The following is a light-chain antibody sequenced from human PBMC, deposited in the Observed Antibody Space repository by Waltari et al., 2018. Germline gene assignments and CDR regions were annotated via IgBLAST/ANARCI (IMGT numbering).Light chain of an antibody. CDR1: SSNIGSNA. CDR2: SHD. J-gene: IGLJ1*01. CDR3: GAWDDRLNVYV. Sequence: QSVLTQPPSASGTPGQRVTISCSGSSSNIGSNALNWYQHLPGTAPTLLIDSHDQRPSGVPDRFSGSKSGTSASLASSGLQSEDEADYYCGAWDDRLNVYVFGTGTRVTVL. V-gene: IGLV1-44*01.